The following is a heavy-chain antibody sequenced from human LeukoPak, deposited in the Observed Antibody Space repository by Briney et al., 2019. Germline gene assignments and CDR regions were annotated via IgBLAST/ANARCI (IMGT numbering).Heavy chain of an antibody. D-gene: IGHD1-26*01. CDR3: AKDRARGGATDFDY. CDR1: GFTVSSNY. CDR2: ISGGGDST. J-gene: IGHJ4*02. Sequence: GSLRLSCAASGFTVSSNYMSWVRQAPGKGLEWVSAISGGGDSTYYADSVKGRFTISRDNSKNTLSLQMNSLRAEDTAVYYCAKDRARGGATDFDYWGQGTLVTVSS. V-gene: IGHV3-23*01.